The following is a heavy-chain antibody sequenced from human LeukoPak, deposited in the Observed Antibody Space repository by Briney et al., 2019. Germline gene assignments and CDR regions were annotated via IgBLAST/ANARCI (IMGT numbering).Heavy chain of an antibody. CDR3: ARGPPGIRPYYFDY. CDR2: IKQDGSEK. J-gene: IGHJ4*02. V-gene: IGHV3-7*01. CDR1: GFTFSSYW. Sequence: PGGSLRLSCAASGFTFSSYWMSWVRQAPGKGLEWVANIKQDGSEKYYVDSVKGRFTISRDNAKNSLYLQMNSLRAEDTAVYYCARGPPGIRPYYFDYWGQGTLVTVSS.